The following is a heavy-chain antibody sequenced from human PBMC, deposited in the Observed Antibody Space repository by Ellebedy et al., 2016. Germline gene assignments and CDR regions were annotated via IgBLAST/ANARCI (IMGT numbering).Heavy chain of an antibody. CDR1: GFNFRSFW. V-gene: IGHV3-74*01. J-gene: IGHJ4*02. CDR2: MNNDERSI. D-gene: IGHD4-23*01. Sequence: GESLKISXAASGFNFRSFWMYWVRQVPGQGPVVVSRMNNDERSISNADFAKGRFAISRDNAKNTLYLEMNSLRVKDTAVYYCARARAEDYGGSYDQWGQGTLVTVAS. CDR3: ARARAEDYGGSYDQ.